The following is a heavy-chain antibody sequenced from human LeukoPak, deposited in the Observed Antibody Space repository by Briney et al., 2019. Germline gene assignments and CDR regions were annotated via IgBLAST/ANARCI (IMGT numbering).Heavy chain of an antibody. Sequence: SETLSLTCSVSGGSISSYYWSWIRQPPGKGLEWIGYIYYSGSTNYNPSLKSRVTISVDTSKNQFSLKLSSVTAADTAVYYCARATRIAAAGLWFDPWGQGTLVTVSS. CDR2: IYYSGST. D-gene: IGHD6-13*01. CDR1: GGSISSYY. CDR3: ARATRIAAAGLWFDP. V-gene: IGHV4-59*01. J-gene: IGHJ5*02.